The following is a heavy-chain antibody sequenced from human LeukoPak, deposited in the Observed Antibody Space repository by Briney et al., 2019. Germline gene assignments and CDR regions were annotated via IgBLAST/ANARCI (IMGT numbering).Heavy chain of an antibody. V-gene: IGHV3-53*01. CDR2: IYSGGST. CDR1: GFTVSSNY. J-gene: IGHJ4*02. D-gene: IGHD6-19*01. Sequence: GGSLRLSCAASGFTVSSNYMSWVRQAPGKGLEWVSVIYSGGSTYYADSVKGRSTISRDNSKNTLYLQMNSLRAEDTAVYYCARLYSSGWYYFDYWGQGTLVTVSS. CDR3: ARLYSSGWYYFDY.